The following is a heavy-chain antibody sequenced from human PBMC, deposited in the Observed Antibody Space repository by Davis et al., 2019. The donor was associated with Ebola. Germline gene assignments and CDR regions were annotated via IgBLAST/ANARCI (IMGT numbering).Heavy chain of an antibody. CDR2: ISYDGSNK. J-gene: IGHJ4*02. Sequence: GESLKISCAASGFTFSSYGMHWVRQAPGKGLEWVAVISYDGSNKYYADSVKGRFTISRDNSKNTLYLQMNSLRAEDTAVYYCAKVGGSYPSEDYWGQGTLVTVSS. CDR3: AKVGGSYPSEDY. V-gene: IGHV3-30*18. CDR1: GFTFSSYG. D-gene: IGHD1-26*01.